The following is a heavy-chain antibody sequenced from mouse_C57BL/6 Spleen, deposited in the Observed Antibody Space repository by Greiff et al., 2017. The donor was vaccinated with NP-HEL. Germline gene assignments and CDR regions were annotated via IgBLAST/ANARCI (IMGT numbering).Heavy chain of an antibody. CDR3: ARSHYDNEDYAMDY. CDR2: INPNNGGT. V-gene: IGHV1-18*01. Sequence: EVQLQQSGPELVKPGASVKIPCKASGYTFTDYNMDWVKQSHGKSLEWIGDINPNNGGTIYNQKFKGKATLTVDKSSSTAYMELRSLTSEDTAVYYCARSHYDNEDYAMDYWGQGTSVTVSS. D-gene: IGHD2-4*01. CDR1: GYTFTDYN. J-gene: IGHJ4*01.